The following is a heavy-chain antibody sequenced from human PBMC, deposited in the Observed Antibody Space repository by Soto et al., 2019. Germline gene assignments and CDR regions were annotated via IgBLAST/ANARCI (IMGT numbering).Heavy chain of an antibody. CDR3: ARWASSTSLMRTYYFDY. CDR2: INPNSGGA. CDR1: GYTFTGYY. Sequence: ASVKVSCKASGYTFTGYYMHWVRQAPGQGLEWMGWINPNSGGANYAQKFQGRVTMTRDTSISTAYMELSRLRSDDTAVYYCARWASSTSLMRTYYFDYWGQGTLVTVSS. J-gene: IGHJ4*02. D-gene: IGHD2-2*01. V-gene: IGHV1-2*02.